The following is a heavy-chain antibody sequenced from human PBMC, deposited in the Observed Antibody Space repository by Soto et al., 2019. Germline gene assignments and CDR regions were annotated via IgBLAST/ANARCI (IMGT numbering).Heavy chain of an antibody. D-gene: IGHD1-7*01. CDR2: ISAYNGNT. CDR1: GYTFTSYG. J-gene: IGHJ6*02. V-gene: IGHV1-18*01. Sequence: QVQLVQSGAEVKKPGASVKVSCKASGYTFTSYGISWVRQAPGQGLEWMGWISAYNGNTNYAQKLQGRVTMTTDTSTSTAYMELRRLRSDDTAVYYCARVGGTELRVYYYYGMDVWGQGTTVTVSS. CDR3: ARVGGTELRVYYYYGMDV.